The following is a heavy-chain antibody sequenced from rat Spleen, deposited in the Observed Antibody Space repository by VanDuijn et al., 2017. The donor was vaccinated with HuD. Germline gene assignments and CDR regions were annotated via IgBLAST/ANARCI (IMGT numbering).Heavy chain of an antibody. D-gene: IGHD1-1*01. CDR3: AREDYYNGNWYFDF. CDR2: ITSAGGTT. Sequence: EVQLVESGGGLVQPGRSMKLSCAASGFKFSNYDMAWVRQAPTKGLEWVASITSAGGTTYYVDSVKGRFTISRDNAKSTLYLQMDSLRSEDTATYYCAREDYYNGNWYFDFWGPGTMVTVSS. CDR1: GFKFSNYD. J-gene: IGHJ1*01. V-gene: IGHV5-25*01.